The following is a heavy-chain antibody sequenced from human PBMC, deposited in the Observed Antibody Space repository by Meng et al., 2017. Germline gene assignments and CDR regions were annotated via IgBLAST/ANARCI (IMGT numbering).Heavy chain of an antibody. J-gene: IGHJ6*02. CDR3: ARDRPYYDYVWGSYRPRDPKDYYYDGMDV. D-gene: IGHD3-16*02. CDR1: GYTFTSYG. CDR2: ISAYNGNT. V-gene: IGHV1-18*01. Sequence: ASVKVSCKASGYTFTSYGISWVRQAPGQGLEWMGWISAYNGNTNYAQKPQGRVTMTTDTSTSTAYMELRSLRSDDTAVYYCARDRPYYDYVWGSYRPRDPKDYYYDGMDVWGQGTTVTVSS.